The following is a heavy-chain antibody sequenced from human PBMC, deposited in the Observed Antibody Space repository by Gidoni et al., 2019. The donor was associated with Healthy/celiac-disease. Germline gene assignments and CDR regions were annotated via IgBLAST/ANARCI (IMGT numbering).Heavy chain of an antibody. D-gene: IGHD6-19*01. Sequence: QVQLQESGPGLVKPSQTLSLTCTVSGGSISSGSYYWSWIRQPAGKGLEWIGRIYTSGSTNYNPSRKSRVTISVDTSKNQFSLKLSSVTAADTAVYYCARMGSGWYGGAFDIWGQGTMVTVSS. CDR1: GGSISSGSYY. J-gene: IGHJ3*02. CDR3: ARMGSGWYGGAFDI. CDR2: IYTSGST. V-gene: IGHV4-61*02.